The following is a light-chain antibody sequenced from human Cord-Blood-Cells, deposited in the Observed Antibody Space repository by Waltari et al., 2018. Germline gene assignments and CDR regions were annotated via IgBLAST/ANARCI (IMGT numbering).Light chain of an antibody. CDR3: CSYAGSSTWV. CDR2: ECS. CDR1: SSDVGSYNL. J-gene: IGLJ3*02. Sequence: QSALTQPASVSGSPGTSITISCPGTSSDVGSYNLVPWYQQHPGKAPKLMIYECSKRPSGVSNRFSGSKSGNTASLTISGLQAEDEADYYCCSYAGSSTWVFGGGTKLTVL. V-gene: IGLV2-23*01.